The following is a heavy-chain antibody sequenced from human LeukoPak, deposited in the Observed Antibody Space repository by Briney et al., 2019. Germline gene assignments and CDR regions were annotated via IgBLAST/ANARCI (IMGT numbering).Heavy chain of an antibody. CDR3: ASLPEVPPDY. Sequence: PGGSLSLSGAASGFTFSSYEMNWVRQAPGKGLEWVSYISSSGSTIYYADSVKGRFTITTDNAKNSLYLQMNSLRAEDTAVYYCASLPEVPPDYWGQGTLVTVSS. CDR2: ISSSGSTI. V-gene: IGHV3-48*03. CDR1: GFTFSSYE. J-gene: IGHJ4*02.